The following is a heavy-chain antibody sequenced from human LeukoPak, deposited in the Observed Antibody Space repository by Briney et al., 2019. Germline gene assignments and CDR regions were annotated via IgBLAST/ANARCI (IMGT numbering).Heavy chain of an antibody. CDR1: GYTFTNYG. J-gene: IGHJ5*02. CDR2: ISPYNGNT. D-gene: IGHD6-19*01. CDR3: ARGGSSGPEGWFDP. V-gene: IGHV1-18*01. Sequence: ASVKVSCKASGYTFTNYGITWVREAHGQGLEWMGWISPYNGNTKYEQKDQGRVTMTTDTSTSTAYMELRSLRSDDTAVYYCARGGSSGPEGWFDPWAQGTLVTVSS.